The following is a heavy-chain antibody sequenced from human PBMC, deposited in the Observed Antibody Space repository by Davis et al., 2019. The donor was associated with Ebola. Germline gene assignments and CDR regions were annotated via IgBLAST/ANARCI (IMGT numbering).Heavy chain of an antibody. Sequence: SETLSLTCAVYGGSFSGYYWSWIRQPPGKGLEWIGYIYYSGSTYYNPSLKSRVTISVDTSKNQFSLKLSSVTAADTAVYYCARLTKMWGQGTLVTVSS. V-gene: IGHV4-34*01. D-gene: IGHD3-9*01. CDR1: GGSFSGYY. CDR3: ARLTKM. J-gene: IGHJ4*02. CDR2: IYYSGST.